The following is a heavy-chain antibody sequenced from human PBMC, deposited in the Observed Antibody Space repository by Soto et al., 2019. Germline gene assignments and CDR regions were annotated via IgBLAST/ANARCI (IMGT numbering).Heavy chain of an antibody. CDR2: IWYDGSNK. V-gene: IGHV3-33*01. Sequence: QVQLVESGGGVVQPGRSLRLSCAASGFTFSSYGMHWVRQAPGKGLEWVAVIWYDGSNKYYADSVKGRFTISRDNSKNTLYLPMNSLRAEDTAVYYCARGNYYYGMDVWGQGTTVTVSS. CDR1: GFTFSSYG. CDR3: ARGNYYYGMDV. J-gene: IGHJ6*02.